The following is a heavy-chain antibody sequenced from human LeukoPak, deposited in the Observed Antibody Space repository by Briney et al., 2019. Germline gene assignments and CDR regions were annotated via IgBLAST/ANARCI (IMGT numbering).Heavy chain of an antibody. J-gene: IGHJ5*02. D-gene: IGHD3-16*01. CDR3: ARVGGIGWLDP. V-gene: IGHV3-7*01. Sequence: PGGSLRLSCTASGFTFSSHWMTWVRQPPGKGLEWVANIKEDGSVKYYVDSVKGRFAISRDNAENTLYLQMNSLRAEDTAVYYCARVGGIGWLDPWGQGTLVTVSS. CDR1: GFTFSSHW. CDR2: IKEDGSVK.